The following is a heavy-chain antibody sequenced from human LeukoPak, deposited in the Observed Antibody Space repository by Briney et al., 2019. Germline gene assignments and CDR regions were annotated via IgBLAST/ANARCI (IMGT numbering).Heavy chain of an antibody. J-gene: IGHJ4*02. CDR3: ARSFYGDYDY. CDR2: IYHSGST. V-gene: IGHV4-38-2*02. CDR1: GYSISSGYY. Sequence: SETLSLTCTVSGYSISSGYYWSWIRQPPGKGLEWIGSIYHSGSTYYNPSLKSRVTISVDTSKNQFSLKLSSVTAADTAVYYCARSFYGDYDYWGQGTLVTVSS. D-gene: IGHD4-17*01.